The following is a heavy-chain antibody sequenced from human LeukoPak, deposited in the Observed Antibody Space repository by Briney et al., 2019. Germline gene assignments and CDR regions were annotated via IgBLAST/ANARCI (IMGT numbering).Heavy chain of an antibody. J-gene: IGHJ4*02. Sequence: PSETLSLTCSVSGGSISGSSFYWGWIRRPPGKGLEWIGYIYYSGSTYCNPSLESRLTISVDTSKNQFSLRLSSVTAADTATYYCARRDSSGWAYYFDYWGQGILVTVSS. CDR2: IYYSGST. CDR3: ARRDSSGWAYYFDY. V-gene: IGHV4-39*01. CDR1: GGSISGSSFY. D-gene: IGHD6-19*01.